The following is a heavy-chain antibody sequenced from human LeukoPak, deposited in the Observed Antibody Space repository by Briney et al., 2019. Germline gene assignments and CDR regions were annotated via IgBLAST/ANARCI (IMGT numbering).Heavy chain of an antibody. J-gene: IGHJ3*02. CDR2: IYSGGST. V-gene: IGHV3-66*02. Sequence: GGSLRLSCAASGFTVSSNYMSWVRQAPGKGLEWVTVIYSGGSTNYADSVKGRFTISRDNSKNTLYLQMNSLRAEDTAVYYCARDRASGYSSRLDAFDIWGQGTMVTVSS. D-gene: IGHD6-13*01. CDR1: GFTVSSNY. CDR3: ARDRASGYSSRLDAFDI.